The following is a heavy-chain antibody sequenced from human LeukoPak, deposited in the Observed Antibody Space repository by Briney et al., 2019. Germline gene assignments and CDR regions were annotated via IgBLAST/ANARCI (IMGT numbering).Heavy chain of an antibody. D-gene: IGHD3-22*01. CDR2: ISYDGSNK. Sequence: GRSLRLSCAASGFTFSSYAMHWVRQAPGKGLEWVAVISYDGSNKYYADSVEGRFTISRDNSKNTLYLQMNSLRAEDTAVYYCARDKVEYYYDSNAFDIWGQGTMVTVSS. J-gene: IGHJ3*02. CDR3: ARDKVEYYYDSNAFDI. V-gene: IGHV3-30-3*01. CDR1: GFTFSSYA.